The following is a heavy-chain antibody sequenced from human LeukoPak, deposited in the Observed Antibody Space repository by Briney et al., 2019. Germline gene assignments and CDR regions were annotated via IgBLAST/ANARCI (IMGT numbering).Heavy chain of an antibody. D-gene: IGHD2-8*02. CDR2: INRSGST. CDR3: ARAESWSFDY. V-gene: IGHV4-34*01. Sequence: SETLSLTCAVYGGSFSGYYWSWIRQPPGKGLEWIGEINRSGSTNYNPSLKSRVTISVDTSKNQFSLKLSSVTAADTAVYYCARAESWSFDYWGQGTLVTVSS. J-gene: IGHJ4*02. CDR1: GGSFSGYY.